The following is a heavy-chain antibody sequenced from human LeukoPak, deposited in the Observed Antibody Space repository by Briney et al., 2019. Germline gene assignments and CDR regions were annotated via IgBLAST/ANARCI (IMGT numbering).Heavy chain of an antibody. V-gene: IGHV4-39*01. J-gene: IGHJ5*02. CDR1: GGSISSSSYY. CDR3: ARRWYSSSNNWFDP. Sequence: SETLSLTCTVSGGSISSSSYYWGWIRQPRGKGLEWIGSIYYSGSTYYNPSLKSRVTISVDTSKNQFSLKLSSVTAADTAVYYCARRWYSSSNNWFDPWGQGTLVTVSS. CDR2: IYYSGST. D-gene: IGHD6-13*01.